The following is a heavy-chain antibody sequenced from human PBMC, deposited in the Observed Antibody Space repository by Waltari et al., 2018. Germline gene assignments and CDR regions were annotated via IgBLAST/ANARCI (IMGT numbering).Heavy chain of an antibody. V-gene: IGHV4-4*01. CDR1: GGSISSSNW. CDR2: IYHSGST. Sequence: QVQLQESGPGLVKPSGTLSLTCAVSGGSISSSNWWSWVRQPPGKGLEWIGEIYHSGSTNYNPSLKSRVTISVDKSKNQFSLKLSSVTAADTAVYCCARSRSGDGKSWYFDLWGRGTLVTVSS. J-gene: IGHJ2*01. D-gene: IGHD7-27*01. CDR3: ARSRSGDGKSWYFDL.